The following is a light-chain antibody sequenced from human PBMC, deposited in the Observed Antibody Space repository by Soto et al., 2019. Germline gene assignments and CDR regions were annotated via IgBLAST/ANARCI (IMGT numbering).Light chain of an antibody. CDR3: YQYNYWPT. Sequence: DIVITQSPDSLAVSLGERATINCKSSQSFLYSSNNKNYLAWYQQKVGQAPRLLIYGASTRATTTPGRFSGSGSGTELTLTISSLQSEDFAVYFCYQYNYWPTFGQWTRWIS. CDR2: GAS. V-gene: IGKV4-1*01. CDR1: QSFLYSSNNKNY. J-gene: IGKJ1*01.